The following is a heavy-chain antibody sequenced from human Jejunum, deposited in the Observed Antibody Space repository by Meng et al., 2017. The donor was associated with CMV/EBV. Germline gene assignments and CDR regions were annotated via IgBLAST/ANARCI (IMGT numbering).Heavy chain of an antibody. J-gene: IGHJ3*02. CDR1: GNRFANCG. CDR2: IYPGDSAT. CDR3: TTQTGLGNDAYNI. Sequence: SGNRFANCGIGWVRQVPGKGLEWMALIYPGDSATRYSPSFQGQVTISADKSITTAYLQWGSLKASDTAIYYCTTQTGLGNDAYNIWGQGTRVTVSS. V-gene: IGHV5-51*01. D-gene: IGHD3/OR15-3a*01.